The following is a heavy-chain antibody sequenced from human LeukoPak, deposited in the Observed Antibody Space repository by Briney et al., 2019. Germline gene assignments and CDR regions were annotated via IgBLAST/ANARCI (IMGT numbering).Heavy chain of an antibody. Sequence: ASVKVSFKTFGYTFTYYYLHWVRQAPGQGLEWMGWFNPNSVGTNSAQKFQGRVTMTSDTSITTAYMELTSLRSDDTAVYYCAREAPGSGNLDFWGQGTLVTVSS. V-gene: IGHV1-2*02. CDR3: AREAPGSGNLDF. CDR2: FNPNSVGT. D-gene: IGHD3-10*01. CDR1: GYTFTYYY. J-gene: IGHJ4*02.